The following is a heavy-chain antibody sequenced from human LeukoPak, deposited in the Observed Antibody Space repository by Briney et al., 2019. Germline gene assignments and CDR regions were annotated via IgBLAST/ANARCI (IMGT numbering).Heavy chain of an antibody. CDR3: AKDNYYDSSGYFSKWYYFDY. CDR2: ISGSGGST. J-gene: IGHJ4*02. Sequence: PGGSLRLSCAASGFTFSSYAMSWVRQAPGKGLEWVSAISGSGGSTYYADSVKGRFTISRDNSKNTLYLQMNSLRAEDTAVYYCAKDNYYDSSGYFSKWYYFDYWGQGTLVTVSS. CDR1: GFTFSSYA. V-gene: IGHV3-23*01. D-gene: IGHD3-22*01.